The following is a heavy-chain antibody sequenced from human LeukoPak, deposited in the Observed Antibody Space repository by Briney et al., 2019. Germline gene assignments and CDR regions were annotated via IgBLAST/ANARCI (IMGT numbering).Heavy chain of an antibody. Sequence: GASVKVSCKASGYTFTGYYMHWVRQAPGQGLEWMGQIIPNSGGTNYAQKFQGRVTMTRDTSISTAYMELSRLRSDDTAVYYCARDYGGNSLWGQGTLVTISS. CDR1: GYTFTGYY. J-gene: IGHJ4*02. V-gene: IGHV1-2*06. CDR3: ARDYGGNSL. D-gene: IGHD4-23*01. CDR2: IIPNSGGT.